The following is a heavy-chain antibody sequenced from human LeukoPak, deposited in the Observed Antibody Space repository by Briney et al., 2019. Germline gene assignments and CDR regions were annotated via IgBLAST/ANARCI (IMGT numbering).Heavy chain of an antibody. Sequence: GASVKVSCMASGYTFTSYYMHWVRQAPRQGLEWMGIINPSGGSTSYAQKFQGRVTMTRDTSTSTVYMELSSLRSEDTAVYYCAREAIEVQLERLNAFDIWGQGTMVTVSS. CDR2: INPSGGST. CDR1: GYTFTSYY. D-gene: IGHD1-1*01. CDR3: AREAIEVQLERLNAFDI. V-gene: IGHV1-46*01. J-gene: IGHJ3*02.